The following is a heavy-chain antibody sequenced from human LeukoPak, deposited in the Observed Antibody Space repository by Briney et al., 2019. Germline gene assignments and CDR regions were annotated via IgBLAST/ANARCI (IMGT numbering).Heavy chain of an antibody. J-gene: IGHJ6*02. D-gene: IGHD3-16*01. CDR3: ARGGGLDV. Sequence: PGGSLRLSCAASGFIFSNYAMSWVRQAPGKGLEWVSAIDSSGAYTWYADSVKGRFTISKDSSSTILYLQMNSLRAEDTAVYFCARGGGLDVWGQGATVTVSS. CDR2: IDSSGAYT. V-gene: IGHV3-23*01. CDR1: GFIFSNYA.